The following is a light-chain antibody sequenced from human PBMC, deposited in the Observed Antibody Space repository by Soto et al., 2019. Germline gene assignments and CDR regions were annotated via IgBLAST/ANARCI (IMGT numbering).Light chain of an antibody. Sequence: QSVLTQPASVSGSPGQSITISCTGTSSDVGGYNYVSWYQQYPGKAPKLMIYGVTNRPSGVSNRFSGSKTGNTASLTISGLQAEDEAYYYCQSYDSSLSGSVFGGGTKLTVL. CDR1: SSDVGGYNY. J-gene: IGLJ3*02. V-gene: IGLV2-14*01. CDR3: QSYDSSLSGSV. CDR2: GVT.